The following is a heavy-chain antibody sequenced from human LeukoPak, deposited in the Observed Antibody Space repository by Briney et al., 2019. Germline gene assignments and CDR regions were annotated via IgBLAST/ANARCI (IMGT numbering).Heavy chain of an antibody. D-gene: IGHD3-16*01. J-gene: IGHJ4*02. CDR1: GFTFNNYA. V-gene: IGHV3-23*01. Sequence: GGSLRLSCAASGFTFNNYAMSWVRQAPGKGLEWVSVISGSGGSTYYADSVKGRFTISRDNSKNTLYLQMNSLRAEDTAVYYCARDRWGCAPFDYWGQGTLVTVSS. CDR3: ARDRWGCAPFDY. CDR2: ISGSGGST.